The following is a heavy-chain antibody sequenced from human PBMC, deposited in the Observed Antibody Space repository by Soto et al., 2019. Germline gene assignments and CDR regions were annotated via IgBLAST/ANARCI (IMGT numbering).Heavy chain of an antibody. CDR1: GFTFSSYS. CDR2: ISSSSSTI. Sequence: EVQLVESGGGLVQPGGSLRLSCAASGFTFSSYSMNWVRQAPGKGLEWVSYISSSSSTIYYADSVKGRFTISRDNAKNSLYLQMNSLRAEDTAVYYCARDPLGGGPAAIHYYYYMDVWGKGTTVTVSS. D-gene: IGHD2-2*01. CDR3: ARDPLGGGPAAIHYYYYMDV. V-gene: IGHV3-48*01. J-gene: IGHJ6*03.